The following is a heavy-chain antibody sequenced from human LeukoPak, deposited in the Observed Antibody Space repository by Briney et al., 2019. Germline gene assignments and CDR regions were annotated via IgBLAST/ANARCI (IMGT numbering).Heavy chain of an antibody. J-gene: IGHJ3*02. CDR1: AGTISSYY. CDR2: VYYSGST. D-gene: IGHD2-15*01. Sequence: SETLSLTCTGSAGTISSYYWSWIRQPPGKGLEWVAYVYYSGSTNYNPSLKSRVTISVDTSKNQFSLRLSSVTAADTAVYYCATDPLVCSGGSCYPRSPGAFDIWGQGTMVTVSS. V-gene: IGHV4-59*01. CDR3: ATDPLVCSGGSCYPRSPGAFDI.